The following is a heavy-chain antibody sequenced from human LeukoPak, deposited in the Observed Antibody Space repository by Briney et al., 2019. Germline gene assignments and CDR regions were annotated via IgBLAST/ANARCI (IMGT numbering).Heavy chain of an antibody. CDR1: GVSISTSY. V-gene: IGHV4-59*01. D-gene: IGHD4-11*01. CDR3: ARLQSYGNFLDGY. CDR2: IYYTGST. J-gene: IGHJ4*02. Sequence: SETLSLTCTVSGVSISTSYWSWIRQPPGKGLEWIGYIYYTGSTTYNPSLKSRITMSVDTSKSQFSLKLSSVTAADTAVYYCARLQSYGNFLDGYWGQGTLVTVSS.